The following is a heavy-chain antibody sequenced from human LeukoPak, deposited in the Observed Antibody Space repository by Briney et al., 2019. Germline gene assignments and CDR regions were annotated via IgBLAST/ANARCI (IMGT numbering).Heavy chain of an antibody. CDR2: INRSGST. CDR3: ARFNYGDYRNYFDY. V-gene: IGHV4-34*01. D-gene: IGHD4-17*01. CDR1: GGSFSGYY. Sequence: SETLSLTCAVYGGSFSGYYWSWIRQPPGKGLEWIGEINRSGSTNYNPSLKSRVTISVDTSKNQLSLKLSSVTAADTAVYYCARFNYGDYRNYFDYWGQGTLVTVSS. J-gene: IGHJ4*02.